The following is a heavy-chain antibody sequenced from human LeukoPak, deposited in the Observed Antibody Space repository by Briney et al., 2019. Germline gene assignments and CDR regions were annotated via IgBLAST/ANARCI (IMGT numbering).Heavy chain of an antibody. J-gene: IGHJ4*02. Sequence: TGGSLRLSCAASGFTFSSYGMSWVRQAPGKGLEWVSAISGSGGSTYYADSVKGRFTISRDDSKNTLYLQMNSLRAEDTAVYYCAKGGTMVRGVTVPYYFDYWGQGTLVTVSS. CDR2: ISGSGGST. CDR3: AKGGTMVRGVTVPYYFDY. V-gene: IGHV3-23*01. CDR1: GFTFSSYG. D-gene: IGHD3-10*01.